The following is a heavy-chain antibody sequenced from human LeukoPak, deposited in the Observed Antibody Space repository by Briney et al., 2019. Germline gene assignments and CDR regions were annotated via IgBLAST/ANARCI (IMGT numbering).Heavy chain of an antibody. CDR3: AKVERYYYDSSGSNFDY. V-gene: IGHV3-30*02. CDR2: IRYDGSNK. D-gene: IGHD3-22*01. CDR1: GFTFSTYG. Sequence: GGSLRLSCAASGFTFSTYGMHWVRQVPGKGLEWVAFIRYDGSNKYYADSVKGRFTISRDNSKNTLYLQMNSLRAEDTAVYYCAKVERYYYDSSGSNFDYWGQGTLVTVSP. J-gene: IGHJ4*02.